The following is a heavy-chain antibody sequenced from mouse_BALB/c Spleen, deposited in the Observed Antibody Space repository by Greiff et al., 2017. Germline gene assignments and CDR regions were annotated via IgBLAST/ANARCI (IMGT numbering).Heavy chain of an antibody. CDR1: GYTFTSYW. V-gene: IGHV1S127*01. D-gene: IGHD1-1*01. CDR2: IDPSDSYT. Sequence: QVQLQQPGAELVKPGASVKMSCKASGYTFTSYWMHWVKQRPGQGLEWIGTIDPSDSYTSYNQKFKGKATLTVDTSSSTAYMQLSSLTSEDSAVYYCTRFTGYFDYWGRGTTLTVSS. J-gene: IGHJ2*01. CDR3: TRFTGYFDY.